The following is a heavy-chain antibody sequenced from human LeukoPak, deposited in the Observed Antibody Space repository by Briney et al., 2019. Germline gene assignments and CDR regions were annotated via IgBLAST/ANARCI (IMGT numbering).Heavy chain of an antibody. J-gene: IGHJ4*02. D-gene: IGHD4-23*01. Sequence: SETLSLTCTVSGGSISSGGYYWSWIRQPPGKGLEWIGYIYHSGSTYYNPSLKSRVTISVDTSKNQFSLKLSSVTAADTAVYYCARDLAGYGGNPTLTDWGQGTLVTVSS. CDR2: IYHSGST. V-gene: IGHV4-30-2*01. CDR3: ARDLAGYGGNPTLTD. CDR1: GGSISSGGYY.